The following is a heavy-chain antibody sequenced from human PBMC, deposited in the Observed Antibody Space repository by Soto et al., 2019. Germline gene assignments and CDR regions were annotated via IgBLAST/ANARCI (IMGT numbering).Heavy chain of an antibody. V-gene: IGHV1-3*01. J-gene: IGHJ6*02. CDR3: ATDVSRSYYYYGMDV. CDR1: GYTFTSYA. Sequence: ASVKVSCKASGYTFTSYAMHWVRQAPGQRLEWMGWINAGNGNTKYSQKFQGRVTITRDTSASTAYMELSSLRSEDTAVYYCATDVSRSYYYYGMDVWGQGTTVTVSS. CDR2: INAGNGNT.